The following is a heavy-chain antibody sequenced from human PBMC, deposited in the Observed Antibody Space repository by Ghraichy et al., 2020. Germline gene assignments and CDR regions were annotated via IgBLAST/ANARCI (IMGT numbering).Heavy chain of an antibody. J-gene: IGHJ3*02. CDR2: TYHMAS. CDR3: ARGRHNTFDI. CDR1: GDSLSNNDVA. V-gene: IGHV6-1*01. Sequence: SQTLSLTCVISGDSLSNNDVAWNWIRQSPSRGLEWLGRTYHMASEYAESVKARTAITPDTSKNQFPLRLNSVTPDDTAVYYCARGRHNTFDIWGQGIMVTISS. D-gene: IGHD2/OR15-2a*01.